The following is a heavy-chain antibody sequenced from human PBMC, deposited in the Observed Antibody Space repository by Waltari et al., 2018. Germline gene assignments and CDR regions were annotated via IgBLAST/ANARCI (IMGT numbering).Heavy chain of an antibody. CDR2: MNPNSGNT. CDR1: GYTFTSYD. V-gene: IGHV1-8*01. J-gene: IGHJ4*02. D-gene: IGHD6-19*01. Sequence: QVQLVQSGDEVKKPGASVKVSCKASGYTFTSYDINWVRQATGQGLEWMGWMNPNSGNTGYAQKFQGRVTMTRNTSISTAYMELSSLRSEDTAVYYCASKSGWYTGFDYWGQGTLVTVSS. CDR3: ASKSGWYTGFDY.